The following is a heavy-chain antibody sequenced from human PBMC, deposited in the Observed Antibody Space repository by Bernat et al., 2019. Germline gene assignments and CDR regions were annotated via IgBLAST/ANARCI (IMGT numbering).Heavy chain of an antibody. V-gene: IGHV3-23*04. CDR3: AKLQGQCRDSSCPRYWHFDL. CDR2: IIGSGGIT. Sequence: EVQLVESGGGLVQPGASLRLSCAASGFSFSSYAMTWVRQAPGGGLGLEWVPGIIGSGGITYYADSVKGRFTISRDNSENTLYLHMSGLRAEDTAVYYCAKLQGQCRDSSCPRYWHFDLWGRGTMVTVSS. J-gene: IGHJ2*01. CDR1: GFSFSSYA. D-gene: IGHD6-6*01.